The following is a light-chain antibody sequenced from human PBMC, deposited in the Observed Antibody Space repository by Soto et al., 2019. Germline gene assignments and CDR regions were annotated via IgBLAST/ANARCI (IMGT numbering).Light chain of an antibody. CDR1: QSISNW. Sequence: DIQMTQSPSTLSASVGDRVTITCRASQSISNWLAWYQQKPGEAPSLLIYKTSNLQSGVPSRFSGSGSGTEFPLTISSLQPDDVATYYCQQYNHYSSYTFGRGTKLEIK. V-gene: IGKV1-5*03. J-gene: IGKJ2*01. CDR2: KTS. CDR3: QQYNHYSSYT.